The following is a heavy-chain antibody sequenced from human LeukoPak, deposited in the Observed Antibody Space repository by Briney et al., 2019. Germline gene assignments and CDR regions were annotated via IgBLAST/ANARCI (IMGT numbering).Heavy chain of an antibody. CDR3: ARVAKIAVAVIWFDP. CDR2: IYYSGST. J-gene: IGHJ5*02. V-gene: IGHV4-30-4*01. D-gene: IGHD6-19*01. CDR1: GGSISSGDYY. Sequence: SETLSLTCTVSGGSISSGDYYWSWIRQPPGKGLEWIGYIYYSGSTYYNPSLKSRVTISVDTSKNQFSLKLSSVTAADTAVYYCARVAKIAVAVIWFDPWGQGTLVTVSS.